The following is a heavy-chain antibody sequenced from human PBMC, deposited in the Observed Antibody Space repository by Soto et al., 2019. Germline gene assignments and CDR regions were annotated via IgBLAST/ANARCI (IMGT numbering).Heavy chain of an antibody. J-gene: IGHJ6*02. CDR3: ARVNSGDYYYGRDV. V-gene: IGHV4-59*01. Sequence: SETLSLTCTVSGGSINYSYWTWIRQPPGKGLEWIGYISYTGSANYNASLKSRLTISVDTSKNQFSLKLSSVTAADTALYYCARVNSGDYYYGRDVWGQGTTVTVSS. D-gene: IGHD2-15*01. CDR2: ISYTGSA. CDR1: GGSINYSY.